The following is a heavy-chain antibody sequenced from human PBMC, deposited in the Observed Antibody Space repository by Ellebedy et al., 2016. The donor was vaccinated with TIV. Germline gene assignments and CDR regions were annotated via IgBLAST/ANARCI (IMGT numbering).Heavy chain of an antibody. Sequence: SETLSLTCAVSGVSITSHFWAWIRQPVGGGLEYIGRLHPSGPPKYNPSLESRVIMSRDTSKDQFSLKLRSVTAADTAVYYYARHGPQWFDAFDIWGQGTLVIVPS. J-gene: IGHJ3*02. CDR2: LHPSGPP. D-gene: IGHD3-22*01. V-gene: IGHV4-4*07. CDR1: GVSITSHF. CDR3: ARHGPQWFDAFDI.